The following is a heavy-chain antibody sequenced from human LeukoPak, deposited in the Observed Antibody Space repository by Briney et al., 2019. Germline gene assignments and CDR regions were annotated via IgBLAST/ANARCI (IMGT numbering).Heavy chain of an antibody. CDR3: ATAPGVRGVNWFDP. Sequence: ASGKVSCKVSGYTLTELSMHWVRQAPGKGLEWMGGFDPEDGETIYAQKFQGRVTMTEDTSTDTAYMELSSLRSEDTAVYYCATAPGVRGVNWFDPWGQGTLVTVSS. CDR2: FDPEDGET. CDR1: GYTLTELS. V-gene: IGHV1-24*01. D-gene: IGHD3-10*01. J-gene: IGHJ5*02.